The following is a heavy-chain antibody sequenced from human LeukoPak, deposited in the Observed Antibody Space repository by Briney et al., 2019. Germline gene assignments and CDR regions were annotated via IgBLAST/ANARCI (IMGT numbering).Heavy chain of an antibody. CDR1: GFTFSSYA. V-gene: IGHV3-15*01. Sequence: GGSLRLSCVASGFTFSSYAMSWVRQAPGKGLEWVGQIKSKTDGGTTDYAAPVKGRFTISRDDSKNSLYLLMNSLKTEDTAVYYCTTEDYGDYVPGYWGQGTLVTVSS. CDR2: IKSKTDGGTT. D-gene: IGHD4-17*01. CDR3: TTEDYGDYVPGY. J-gene: IGHJ4*02.